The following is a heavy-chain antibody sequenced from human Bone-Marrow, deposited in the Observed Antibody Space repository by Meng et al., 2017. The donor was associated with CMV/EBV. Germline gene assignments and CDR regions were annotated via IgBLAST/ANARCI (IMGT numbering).Heavy chain of an antibody. V-gene: IGHV4-61*01. J-gene: IGHJ5*02. CDR2: IYYSGST. CDR3: ARDYDGGGMGWFDP. D-gene: IGHD3-16*01. Sequence: GSLRLSCTVSGYSITSGYYWGWIRQPPGKGLEWIGYIYYSGSTNYNPSLKSRVTISVDTSKNQFSLKLSSVTAADTAVYYCARDYDGGGMGWFDPWGQGTLVTVSS. CDR1: GYSITSGYY.